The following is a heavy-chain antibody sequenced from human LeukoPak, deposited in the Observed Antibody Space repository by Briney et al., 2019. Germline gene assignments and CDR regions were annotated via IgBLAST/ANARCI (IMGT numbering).Heavy chain of an antibody. D-gene: IGHD6-19*01. CDR1: GYTFTSYG. CDR2: ISAYNGNT. V-gene: IGHV1-18*01. Sequence: ASVKVSCKASGYTFTSYGISWVRQAPGQGLEWMGWISAYNGNTNYAQKLQGRVTMTTDTSTSTAYMELRSLRSDDTAVYYCARGPRGLAVAGTFQHWGQGTLVTVSS. CDR3: ARGPRGLAVAGTFQH. J-gene: IGHJ1*01.